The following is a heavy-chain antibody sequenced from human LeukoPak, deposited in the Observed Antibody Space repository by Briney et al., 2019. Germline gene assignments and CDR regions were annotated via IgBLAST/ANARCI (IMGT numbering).Heavy chain of an antibody. CDR3: ARRYYYNLGSFPFDF. J-gene: IGHJ4*02. CDR1: GGPFSGYF. CDR2: IHNSGTT. V-gene: IGHV4-34*01. Sequence: SETLSLTCAVSGGPFSGYFWSWIRQSSGKGLEWIGEIHNSGTTDYNPSLNSRVTISEDTSKNRFYLNLSSVTAADTAVYYCARRYYYNLGSFPFDFWGQGTLVTVSS. D-gene: IGHD3-10*01.